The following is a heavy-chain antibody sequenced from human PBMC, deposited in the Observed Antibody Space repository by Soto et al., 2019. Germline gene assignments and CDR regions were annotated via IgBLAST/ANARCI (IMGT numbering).Heavy chain of an antibody. J-gene: IGHJ4*02. CDR1: GYTFTTYA. Sequence: ASVKVSCKAFGYTFTTYAIHWVRQAPGQSLEWMGLINSGNGDTEYSQKLQGRVTMTRDTSANTVYMELRNLRAEDTAVYYCARDRAAHSSSWDFDYWGQGPLVTVS. V-gene: IGHV1-3*01. CDR3: ARDRAAHSSSWDFDY. CDR2: INSGNGDT. D-gene: IGHD6-13*01.